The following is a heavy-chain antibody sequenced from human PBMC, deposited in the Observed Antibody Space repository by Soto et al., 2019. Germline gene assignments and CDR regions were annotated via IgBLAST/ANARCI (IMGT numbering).Heavy chain of an antibody. J-gene: IGHJ6*02. CDR2: IIPILGIA. V-gene: IGHV1-69*02. Sequence: HVQLVQSGAEVKKPGSSVKDSCKASGGTFSSYTISWVRRAPGQGLDWMGRIIPILGIANYAQKFQGRVTITADKSTSTAYMELSSLRSEDTAVYYCARYGSGSPYYYYGMDVWGQGTTVTVSS. CDR1: GGTFSSYT. D-gene: IGHD3-10*01. CDR3: ARYGSGSPYYYYGMDV.